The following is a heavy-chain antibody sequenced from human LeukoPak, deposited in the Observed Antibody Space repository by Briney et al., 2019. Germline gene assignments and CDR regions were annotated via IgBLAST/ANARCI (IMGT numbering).Heavy chain of an antibody. CDR2: IYPGDSDN. CDR1: GYSFTNYW. V-gene: IGHV5-51*01. D-gene: IGHD2-2*01. CDR3: ARHPQLGGYCSVTNCLNWFDP. J-gene: IGHJ5*02. Sequence: GESLKISCEGSGYSFTNYWIGWVRQMPGKGLEGMGIIYPGDSDNRYSPSFQGQVTISADKSISTAYLQWSSLKASDTAMYYCARHPQLGGYCSVTNCLNWFDPWGQGTLVTVSS.